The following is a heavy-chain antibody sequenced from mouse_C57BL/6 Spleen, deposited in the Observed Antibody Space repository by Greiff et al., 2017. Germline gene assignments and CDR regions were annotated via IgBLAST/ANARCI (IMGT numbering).Heavy chain of an antibody. CDR1: GFTFSSYT. CDR2: ISGGGGNT. Sequence: EVKLMESGGGLVKPGGSLKLSCAASGFTFSSYTMSWVRQTPEKRLEWVATISGGGGNTYYPDSVKGRFTISRDNAKNTLYLQMSSLRSEDTALYYCARPSITTVVAPFDYWGQGTTLTVSS. D-gene: IGHD1-1*01. J-gene: IGHJ2*01. V-gene: IGHV5-9*01. CDR3: ARPSITTVVAPFDY.